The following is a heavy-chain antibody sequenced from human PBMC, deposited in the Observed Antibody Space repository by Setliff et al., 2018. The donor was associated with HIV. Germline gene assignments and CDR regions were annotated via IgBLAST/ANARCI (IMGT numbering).Heavy chain of an antibody. Sequence: PGGSLRLSCAASGFTFSDYYMSWIRQAPGKGLEWVSYISSSGSTIYYADSVKGRFTISRDNAKNSLYLQMNSLRAEDTAVYYCARDKVVVAAGWFDPWGQGTLVTVSS. V-gene: IGHV3-11*04. CDR1: GFTFSDYY. J-gene: IGHJ5*02. CDR2: ISSSGSTI. CDR3: ARDKVVVAAGWFDP. D-gene: IGHD2-15*01.